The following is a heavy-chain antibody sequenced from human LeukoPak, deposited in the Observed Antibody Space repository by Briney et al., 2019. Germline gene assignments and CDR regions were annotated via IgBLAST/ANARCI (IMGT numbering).Heavy chain of an antibody. CDR2: ISHTGST. CDR3: ARQNSIYYYGAPDAFDI. CDR1: GGSISSSNYY. V-gene: IGHV4-39*01. J-gene: IGHJ3*02. Sequence: SVTLSLTCTVSGGSISSSNYYWGWIRQSPGMGLDWIGSISHTGSTYYNPSLKSRVTISVDTSKNQFSLKLSSVTAADTAVYYCARQNSIYYYGAPDAFDIWGQGTMVTVSS. D-gene: IGHD3-10*01.